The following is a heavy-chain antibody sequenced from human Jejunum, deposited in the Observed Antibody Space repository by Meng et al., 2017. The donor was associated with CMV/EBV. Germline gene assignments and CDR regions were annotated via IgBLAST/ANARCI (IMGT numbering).Heavy chain of an antibody. Sequence: GGAISTDGYYWSWIRHHPGKGLEWIGYIYYSGSTYYNPSLRSRVTISVDTSKNQFSLIVSSLTAADTAVYYCARGVDYYGSGTFFDYWGQGTLVTVSS. CDR2: IYYSGST. V-gene: IGHV4-31*02. CDR1: GGAISTDGYY. CDR3: ARGVDYYGSGTFFDY. D-gene: IGHD3-10*01. J-gene: IGHJ4*02.